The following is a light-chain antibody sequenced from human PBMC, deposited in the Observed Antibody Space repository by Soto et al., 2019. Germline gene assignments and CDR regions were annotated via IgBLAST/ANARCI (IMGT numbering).Light chain of an antibody. J-gene: IGKJ4*01. CDR2: DAS. V-gene: IGKV3-11*01. Sequence: EIVLTQSPATLSLSPGERATLSCRASQSVSSYLAWYQQKPGQAPRLLIYDASNRATGIPARFSGSGSGTDFTLTISSLEPEDFAVYYCQQRSNWPPLYTFGGGTKV. CDR3: QQRSNWPPLYT. CDR1: QSVSSY.